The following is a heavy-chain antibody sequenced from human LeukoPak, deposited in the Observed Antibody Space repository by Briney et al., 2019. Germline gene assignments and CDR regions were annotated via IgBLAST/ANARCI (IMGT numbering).Heavy chain of an antibody. CDR2: IIPILGIA. D-gene: IGHD6-19*01. CDR3: ARVSAPGYSSGWYYGY. CDR1: GGTFSSYA. J-gene: IGHJ4*02. V-gene: IGHV1-69*04. Sequence: SVKVSCKASGGTFSSYAISWVRQAPGQGLEWMGRIIPILGIANYAQKFQGRVTITADKSTSTAYMELSSLRSEDTAAYYCARVSAPGYSSGWYYGYWGQGTLVTVSS.